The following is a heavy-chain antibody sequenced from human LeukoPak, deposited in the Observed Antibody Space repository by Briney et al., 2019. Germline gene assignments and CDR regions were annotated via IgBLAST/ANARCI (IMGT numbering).Heavy chain of an antibody. CDR3: ARELYDSSGYPPYAFDI. D-gene: IGHD3-22*01. CDR2: INPNSGGT. CDR1: GYTFTGYY. Sequence: ASVKVSCKASGYTFTGYYMHWVRQAPGQGLEWMGWINPNSGGTNYAQKFQGRVTMTRDTSISTAYMELSSLRSEDTAVYYCARELYDSSGYPPYAFDIWGQGTMVTVSS. V-gene: IGHV1-2*02. J-gene: IGHJ3*02.